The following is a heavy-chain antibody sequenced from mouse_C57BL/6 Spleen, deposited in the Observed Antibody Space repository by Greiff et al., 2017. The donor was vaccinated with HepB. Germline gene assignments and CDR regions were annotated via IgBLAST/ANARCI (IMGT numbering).Heavy chain of an antibody. J-gene: IGHJ3*01. Sequence: QVQLQQPGAELVRPGSSVKLSCKASGYTFTSYWMDWVKQRPGQGLEWIGNIYPSDSETHYNQKFKDKATLTVDKSSSTAYMQLSSLTSEDSAVYYCARCDYDGAWFAYRGQGTLVTVSA. CDR3: ARCDYDGAWFAY. CDR2: IYPSDSET. CDR1: GYTFTSYW. D-gene: IGHD2-4*01. V-gene: IGHV1-61*01.